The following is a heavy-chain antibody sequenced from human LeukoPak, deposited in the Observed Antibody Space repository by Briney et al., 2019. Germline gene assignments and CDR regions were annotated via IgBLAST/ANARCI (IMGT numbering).Heavy chain of an antibody. CDR2: ITASGDYT. Sequence: PGGSLRLSCAASGFTFSDYAMSWVRQAPGKGLDWVSGITASGDYTYYADSVKGRFTVSRDNSKNTVYLQMNSLRVDDSAVYYCAKRKNSPGYSSLDQWGQGTLVTVSS. CDR3: AKRKNSPGYSSLDQ. CDR1: GFTFSDYA. V-gene: IGHV3-23*01. J-gene: IGHJ4*02. D-gene: IGHD2-15*01.